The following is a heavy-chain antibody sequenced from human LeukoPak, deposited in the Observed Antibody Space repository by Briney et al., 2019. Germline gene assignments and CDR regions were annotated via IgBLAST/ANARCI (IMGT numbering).Heavy chain of an antibody. CDR1: GFTFSSYW. Sequence: GGSLRLSCAASGFTFSSYWMSWVRQAPGKGLEWVANIKQDGSEKYYVDSVKGRFTISRDNAKNSLYLQMNSLRAEDTAVYYCVRARVDYYYYYMDVWGKGTTVTISS. CDR3: VRARVDYYYYYMDV. V-gene: IGHV3-7*01. D-gene: IGHD3-10*01. J-gene: IGHJ6*03. CDR2: IKQDGSEK.